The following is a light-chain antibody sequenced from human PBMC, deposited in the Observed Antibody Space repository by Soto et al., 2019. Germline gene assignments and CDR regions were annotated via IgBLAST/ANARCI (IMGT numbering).Light chain of an antibody. CDR1: SSNIGAGYE. V-gene: IGLV1-40*01. CDR2: GNT. CDR3: SSSTSSTTLDV. J-gene: IGLJ1*01. Sequence: QSVLTQPPSVSGAPGQRVTISCTGSSSNIGAGYEVHWYQHLPGKAPKLLIYGNTNRPSGVPDRFSGSKSGTSASLAITGLQAEDEADYYCSSSTSSTTLDVFGTGTKVTVL.